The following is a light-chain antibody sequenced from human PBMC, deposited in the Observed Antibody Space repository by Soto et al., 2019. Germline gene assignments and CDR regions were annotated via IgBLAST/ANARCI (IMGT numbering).Light chain of an antibody. J-gene: IGKJ1*01. Sequence: DIQMTQSPSSLSSSVGDRVTLTCRTSQSISIYLNWYQQIPGKAPKLLSYASSNLHTGVPSRFSGSASGTDFTLTISSLKPEDSATYYCQQTYSNPRTFGQGTKVDIK. CDR2: ASS. V-gene: IGKV1-39*01. CDR3: QQTYSNPRT. CDR1: QSISIY.